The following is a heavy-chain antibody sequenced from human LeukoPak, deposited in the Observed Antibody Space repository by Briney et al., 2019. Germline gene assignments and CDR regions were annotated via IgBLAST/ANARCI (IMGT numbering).Heavy chain of an antibody. CDR2: IRSKANSYAT. Sequence: GGSLRLSCAASGFTFSTYAMHWVRQASGKGLEWVGRIRSKANSYATAYAASVKGRFTISRDDSKNTAYLQMNSLKTEDTAVYYCTTTVTTPPFDYWGQGTLVTVSS. D-gene: IGHD4-17*01. CDR1: GFTFSTYA. J-gene: IGHJ4*02. V-gene: IGHV3-73*01. CDR3: TTTVTTPPFDY.